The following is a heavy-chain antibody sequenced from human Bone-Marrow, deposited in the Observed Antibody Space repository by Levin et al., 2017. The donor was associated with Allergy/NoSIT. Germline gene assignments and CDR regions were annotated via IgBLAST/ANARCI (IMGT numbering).Heavy chain of an antibody. CDR3: ARLADYVWGSYRTDFDY. CDR2: VYYSGTT. V-gene: IGHV4-39*01. Sequence: SETLSLTCSVSGDSVGSSRYYWGWVRQAPGKGLQWIGTVYYSGTTDYNPSLKTRVATSLDTSKNQLSLQLTSVTAADTAVYYCARLADYVWGSYRTDFDYWGQGILVTVSS. D-gene: IGHD3-16*02. J-gene: IGHJ4*02. CDR1: GDSVGSSRYY.